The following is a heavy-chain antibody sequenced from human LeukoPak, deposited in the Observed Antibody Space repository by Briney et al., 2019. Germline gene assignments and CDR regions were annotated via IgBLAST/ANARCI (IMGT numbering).Heavy chain of an antibody. Sequence: GGSLRLSCAASGFIFSNYEINWVRQAPGEGLEWVSYISTSGNDIKYADSVKGRFTISRDNAKNSLYLQMNSLRAEDTAVYYCARVRYGSGSYPLYYFDYWGQGTLVTVSS. CDR1: GFIFSNYE. CDR3: ARVRYGSGSYPLYYFDY. CDR2: ISTSGNDI. J-gene: IGHJ4*02. D-gene: IGHD3-10*01. V-gene: IGHV3-48*03.